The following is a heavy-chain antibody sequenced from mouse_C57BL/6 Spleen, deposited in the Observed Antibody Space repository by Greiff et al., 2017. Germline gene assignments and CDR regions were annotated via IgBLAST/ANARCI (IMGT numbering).Heavy chain of an antibody. CDR2: IYPGSGST. CDR1: GYTFTSYW. V-gene: IGHV1-55*01. CDR3: ARPGSSGYVCDD. Sequence: QVQLQQSGAELVKPGASVKMSCKASGYTFTSYWITWVKQRPGQGLEWIGDIYPGSGSTNYNEKFKSKATLTVDTSSSTAYMQLNSLTSEDSAVYYCARPGSSGYVCDDWGQGTTLTVSS. D-gene: IGHD3-2*02. J-gene: IGHJ2*01.